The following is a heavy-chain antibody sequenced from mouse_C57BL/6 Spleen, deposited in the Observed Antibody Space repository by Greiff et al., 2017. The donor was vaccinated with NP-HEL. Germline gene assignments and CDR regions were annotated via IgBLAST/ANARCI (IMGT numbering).Heavy chain of an antibody. CDR3: ARTSYGSSPYYFDY. J-gene: IGHJ2*01. D-gene: IGHD1-1*01. V-gene: IGHV1-80*01. Sequence: QVQLQQSGAELVKPGASVKISCKASGYAFSSYWMNWVKQRPGKGLEWIGQIYPGDGDTNYNGKFKGKATLTADKSSSTAYMQLSSLTSEDSAVYFCARTSYGSSPYYFDYWGQGTTLTVSS. CDR1: GYAFSSYW. CDR2: IYPGDGDT.